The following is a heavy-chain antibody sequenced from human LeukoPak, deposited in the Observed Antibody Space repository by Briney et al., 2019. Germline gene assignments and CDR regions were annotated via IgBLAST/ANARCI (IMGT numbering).Heavy chain of an antibody. Sequence: PGGSLRLSCAGSGFSFSSYWMSWVRQAPGKGLEWVASIKEDGSEKNYVDSVKGRFTISRDNAKNSVYLQLNSLRAADTAVYYCARDHQWLTSEGYYFDYWGQGTLVTVSS. CDR1: GFSFSSYW. CDR3: ARDHQWLTSEGYYFDY. CDR2: IKEDGSEK. J-gene: IGHJ4*02. D-gene: IGHD6-19*01. V-gene: IGHV3-7*01.